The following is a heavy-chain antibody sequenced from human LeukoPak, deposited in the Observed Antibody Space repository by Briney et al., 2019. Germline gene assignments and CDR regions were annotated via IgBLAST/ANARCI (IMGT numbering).Heavy chain of an antibody. Sequence: GGSLRLSCAVSGFTFRNYAMHWVRQAPGKGLEYVSTISNNGGSGYCANSVQGRFTISRDNSKNTLYLQMGSLTTEDMAVYYCVRGALDYVRGAFDIWGQGTSVTVSS. CDR1: GFTFRNYA. V-gene: IGHV3-64*01. CDR2: ISNNGGSG. CDR3: VRGALDYVRGAFDI. J-gene: IGHJ3*02. D-gene: IGHD3-16*01.